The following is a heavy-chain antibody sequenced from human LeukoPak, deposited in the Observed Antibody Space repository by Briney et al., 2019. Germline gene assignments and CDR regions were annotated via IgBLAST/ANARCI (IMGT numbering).Heavy chain of an antibody. CDR2: ISYDGSNK. D-gene: IGHD2-2*01. Sequence: GGSLRLSCAASGFTFSSYAMHWVRQAPGKGLEWVAVISYDGSNKYYADSVKGRFTISRDNSKNTLYLQMNSLRAEDTAVYYCARDLGYCSSTSCPHDAFDIWGQGTMVTVSS. CDR3: ARDLGYCSSTSCPHDAFDI. CDR1: GFTFSSYA. J-gene: IGHJ3*02. V-gene: IGHV3-30-3*01.